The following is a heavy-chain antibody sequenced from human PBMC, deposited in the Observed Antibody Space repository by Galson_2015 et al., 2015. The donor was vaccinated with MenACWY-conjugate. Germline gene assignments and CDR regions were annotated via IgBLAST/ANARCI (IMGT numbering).Heavy chain of an antibody. Sequence: SLRLFCAASGVTLSNSDFHWVRQTTGRSLEWVAGIGRGGDSYYSGSVMGRFTISRENAKNSLNLQMNSLRAQDTAVYYCATLNYFAMDVWGQGTTVTVSS. CDR1: GVTLSNSD. CDR2: IGRGGDS. J-gene: IGHJ6*02. V-gene: IGHV3-13*01. CDR3: ATLNYFAMDV.